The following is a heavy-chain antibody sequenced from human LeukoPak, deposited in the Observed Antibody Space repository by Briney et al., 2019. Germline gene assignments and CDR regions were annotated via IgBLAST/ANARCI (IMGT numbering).Heavy chain of an antibody. CDR1: GFTFSDYY. CDR2: ISSSNSTT. Sequence: GGSLRLSRAASGFTFSDYYMNWIRQAPGKGLEWVSYISSSNSTTYYADSVKGRFTISRDNSKNTLYLQINSLRAEDTAVYFCAKDRLGGPYFFHYWGQGTLVTVSS. CDR3: AKDRLGGPYFFHY. D-gene: IGHD3-16*01. J-gene: IGHJ4*02. V-gene: IGHV3-11*01.